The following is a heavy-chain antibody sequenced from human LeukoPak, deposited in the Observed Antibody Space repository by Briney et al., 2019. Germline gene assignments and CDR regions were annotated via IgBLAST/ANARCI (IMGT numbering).Heavy chain of an antibody. CDR3: APDPGSIRLFDS. V-gene: IGHV1-2*02. CDR2: INPNRGRT. J-gene: IGHJ4*02. D-gene: IGHD2-21*01. CDR1: GYTFTGYY. Sequence: ASVNVSCKASGYTFTGYYIHWVRQAPGQGLEWMGWINPNRGRTNYAQKFQGRVTMTREKSISTAYMELRRLTSDDTAVYYCAPDPGSIRLFDSWGQGTLVSVSS.